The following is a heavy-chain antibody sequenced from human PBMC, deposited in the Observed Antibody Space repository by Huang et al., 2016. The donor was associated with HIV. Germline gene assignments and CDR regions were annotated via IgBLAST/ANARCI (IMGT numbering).Heavy chain of an antibody. CDR3: ARDQWLGQYFDY. Sequence: VESGGGVVQPGKSLELSCAASGFTFNTYAMYWVRQTPGRGLEWGAHISFDGSKKHYTDSVKGRFTISRDNSKNTQYLQMKNLTTDDTAIYYCARDQWLGQYFDYWGQGTLVTVSS. V-gene: IGHV3-30*14. CDR1: GFTFNTYA. CDR2: ISFDGSKK. D-gene: IGHD6-19*01. J-gene: IGHJ4*02.